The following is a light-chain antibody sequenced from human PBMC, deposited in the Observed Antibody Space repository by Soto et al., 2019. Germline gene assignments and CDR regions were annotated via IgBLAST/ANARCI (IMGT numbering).Light chain of an antibody. V-gene: IGLV1-40*01. CDR3: HSYDSSLSGSV. CDR1: SSNIGAGYD. CDR2: RNS. J-gene: IGLJ3*02. Sequence: QPVLTQPPSVSGAPGQRVTISCTGSSSNIGAGYDVHWYQQLPGTAPKLLIYRNSNRPSGVPDRFSGSKSGTSASLAITGLQAEDEADYYCHSYDSSLSGSVFGGGTKVTVL.